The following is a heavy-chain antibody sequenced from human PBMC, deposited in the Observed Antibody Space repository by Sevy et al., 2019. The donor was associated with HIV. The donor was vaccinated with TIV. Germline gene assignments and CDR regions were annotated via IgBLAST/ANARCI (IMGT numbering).Heavy chain of an antibody. D-gene: IGHD1-7*01. Sequence: GGSLRLPCAASGFTVSSNYMSWVRHAPGKGLEWVANIKHDGSVTYYADSVKGRFTLSRDDIKNSLSLQMNSLRAEDTAVYYCARGGPLVDGTLIPWGMDVWGQGTTVTVS. V-gene: IGHV3-7*01. CDR1: GFTVSSNY. CDR2: IKHDGSVT. CDR3: ARGGPLVDGTLIPWGMDV. J-gene: IGHJ6*02.